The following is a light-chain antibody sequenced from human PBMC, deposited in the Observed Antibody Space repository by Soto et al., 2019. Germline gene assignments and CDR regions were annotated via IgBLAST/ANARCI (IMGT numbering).Light chain of an antibody. J-gene: IGLJ2*01. CDR3: SSYAGSNNLV. CDR2: EVS. V-gene: IGLV2-8*01. CDR1: RSDIGDYNY. Sequence: QSALTQPASVSGSPGQSVTISCTGTRSDIGDYNYVSWYQQHPGKAPKLMIYEVSKRPSGVPDRFSGSKSGNTASLTVSGLQAEDEADYYCSSYAGSNNLVFGGGTKLTVL.